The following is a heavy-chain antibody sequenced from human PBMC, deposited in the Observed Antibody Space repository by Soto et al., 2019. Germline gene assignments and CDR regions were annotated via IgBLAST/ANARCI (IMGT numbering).Heavy chain of an antibody. CDR1: GFTFSSYA. V-gene: IGHV3-23*01. CDR2: ISSSGGTT. D-gene: IGHD3-3*01. Sequence: PGGSLRLSCAASGFTFSSYALNWVRQAPGKGLEWVSGISSSGGTTYYADSVKGRFTISRDNSKNTLYLQMNSLRAEDTAVYYCAKGFLEWKINNWFDPWGQGTLVTVSS. J-gene: IGHJ5*02. CDR3: AKGFLEWKINNWFDP.